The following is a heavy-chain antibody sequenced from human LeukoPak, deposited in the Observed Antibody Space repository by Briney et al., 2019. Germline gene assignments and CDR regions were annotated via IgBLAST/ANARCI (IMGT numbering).Heavy chain of an antibody. D-gene: IGHD3-22*01. CDR3: ARVGGSGYYWGRYNWFDP. CDR1: GGSISSYY. J-gene: IGHJ5*02. Sequence: PSETLSLTCTVSGGSISSYYWSWIRQPPGKGLEWIGYIYYSGSTNYNPSLKSRVTISVDTSKNQFSLKLSSVTAADTAVYYCARVGGSGYYWGRYNWFDPWGQGTLVTVSS. V-gene: IGHV4-59*01. CDR2: IYYSGST.